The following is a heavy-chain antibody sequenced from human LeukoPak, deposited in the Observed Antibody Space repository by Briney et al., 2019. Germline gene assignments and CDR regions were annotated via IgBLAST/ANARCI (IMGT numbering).Heavy chain of an antibody. Sequence: GASVKVSCKASEGTFSNYAISWVRQAPGQGLEWMGGIIPIFGTANYAQKFQGRVTITTDESTSTAYMELSSLRSEDTAVYYCARDRPYSSSGEVFHDAFDIWGQGTMVTVSS. D-gene: IGHD6-6*01. CDR1: EGTFSNYA. V-gene: IGHV1-69*05. J-gene: IGHJ3*02. CDR3: ARDRPYSSSGEVFHDAFDI. CDR2: IIPIFGTA.